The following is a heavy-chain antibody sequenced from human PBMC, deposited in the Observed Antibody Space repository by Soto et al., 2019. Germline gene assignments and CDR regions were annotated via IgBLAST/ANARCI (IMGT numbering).Heavy chain of an antibody. D-gene: IGHD5-18*01. CDR2: IIPIFGTA. CDR3: ANTTESGYRAYVMYV. Sequence: QVQLVQSGAEVKKPGSSVKVSCKASGGTFSSYAISWVRQAPGQGLEWMGGIIPIFGTANYAQKFQGRVTITADESTSRAYMELSSLRTEDTTIYYFANTTESGYRAYVMYVWFKGTTVTVSS. J-gene: IGHJ6*04. V-gene: IGHV1-69*12. CDR1: GGTFSSYA.